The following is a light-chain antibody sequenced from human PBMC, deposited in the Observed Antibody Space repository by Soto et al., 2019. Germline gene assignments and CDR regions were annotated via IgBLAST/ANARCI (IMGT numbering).Light chain of an antibody. J-gene: IGKJ5*01. CDR1: RGIINV. CDR2: GAS. CDR3: LQDINYPIT. V-gene: IGKV1-6*01. Sequence: AIQLTQSPSSLSASVGDRVPISCRASRGIINVLAWYQHAPGKDPKLLIYGASILHSGVPSRFSGSGSGTDFTLTISSLLAEDFATYYCLQDINYPITFGQGTRLEIK.